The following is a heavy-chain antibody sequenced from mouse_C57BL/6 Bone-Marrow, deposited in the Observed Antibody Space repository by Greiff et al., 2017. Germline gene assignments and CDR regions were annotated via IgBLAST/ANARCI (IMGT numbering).Heavy chain of an antibody. Sequence: EVMLVESGGGLVQPGGSLSLSCAASGFTFTDYYMSWVRQPPGKALEWLGFIRNKANGYTTEYSASVKGRFTISRDNSQSILYLQMNALRAEDSATYYCARGRGSSSYWYFDVWGTGTTVTVSS. J-gene: IGHJ1*03. CDR1: GFTFTDYY. CDR3: ARGRGSSSYWYFDV. D-gene: IGHD1-1*01. CDR2: IRNKANGYTT. V-gene: IGHV7-3*01.